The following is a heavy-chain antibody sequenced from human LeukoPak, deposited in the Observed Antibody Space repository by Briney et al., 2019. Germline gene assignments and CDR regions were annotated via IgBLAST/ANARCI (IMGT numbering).Heavy chain of an antibody. CDR3: ARGEYSSTWHPFDY. J-gene: IGHJ4*02. Sequence: GASGTLSCSASGYTLTIYYMDWVRQAPGQGLEWMGIINPNGGTTNYAQIFQGRVTLTSDPSTSIDHMDLSSLGSEDTAVYYCARGEYSSTWHPFDYWGQGTLVTVSS. D-gene: IGHD6-6*01. V-gene: IGHV1-46*01. CDR2: INPNGGTT. CDR1: GYTLTIYY.